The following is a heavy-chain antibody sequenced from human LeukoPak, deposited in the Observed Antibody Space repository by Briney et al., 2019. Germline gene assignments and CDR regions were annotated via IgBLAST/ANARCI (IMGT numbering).Heavy chain of an antibody. CDR2: IKQDGSEK. V-gene: IGHV3-7*01. CDR3: ARALYTSRSYLAMFSPTNFNY. J-gene: IGHJ4*02. Sequence: PGGSLRLSCAASGFTFSRYWMSWVRQAPGKGLEWVANIKQDGSEKYYVDSVKGRFTISRDNAKNSLYLQMNSLRAEDTAVYYCARALYTSRSYLAMFSPTNFNYWGQGTLVTVSS. CDR1: GFTFSRYW. D-gene: IGHD6-13*01.